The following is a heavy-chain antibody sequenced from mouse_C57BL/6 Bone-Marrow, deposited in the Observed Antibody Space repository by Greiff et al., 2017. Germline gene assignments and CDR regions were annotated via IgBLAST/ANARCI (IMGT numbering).Heavy chain of an antibody. D-gene: IGHD1-1*01. CDR3: AVKFITAVEEGDY. J-gene: IGHJ2*01. V-gene: IGHV1-82*01. Sequence: QVQLKESGPELVKPGASVKISCKASGYAFSSSWMNWVKQRPGRGLEWIGRIYPDDGDTNYNGKFKGKATLTVDKSSSTAYMKLSRLTCAASAFYYCAVKFITAVEEGDYWGQGTTLTVSS. CDR2: IYPDDGDT. CDR1: GYAFSSSW.